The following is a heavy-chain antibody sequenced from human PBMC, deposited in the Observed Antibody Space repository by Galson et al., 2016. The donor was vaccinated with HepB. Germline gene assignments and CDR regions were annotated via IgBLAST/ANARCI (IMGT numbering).Heavy chain of an antibody. Sequence: SLRLSCAASGFTFSRYTMHWVRQAPGKGLEWVAVISSDGSKEYYADSVKGRLTISRDNSRNTLYLQMNSLRAEDAAVYYCAKDNAAWLVDYWGQGSLVTVSS. CDR2: ISSDGSKE. CDR1: GFTFSRYT. CDR3: AKDNAAWLVDY. V-gene: IGHV3-30-3*01. J-gene: IGHJ4*02. D-gene: IGHD6-19*01.